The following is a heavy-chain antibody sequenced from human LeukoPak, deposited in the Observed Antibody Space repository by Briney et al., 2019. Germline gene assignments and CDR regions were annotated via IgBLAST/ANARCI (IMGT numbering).Heavy chain of an antibody. D-gene: IGHD2-15*01. V-gene: IGHV4-39*07. J-gene: IGHJ6*03. CDR2: IYYRGST. CDR3: ARGYCSGGSCYSYYYYNYMDV. Sequence: PSETLSLTCTVSGGSISSSSYYWGWIRQPPGKGLVWIVSIYYRGSTYYNPSLKSLVTISVDTSKNQFSLKLSSVTAADTAVYYCARGYCSGGSCYSYYYYNYMDVWGKGTTVTVSS. CDR1: GGSISSSSYY.